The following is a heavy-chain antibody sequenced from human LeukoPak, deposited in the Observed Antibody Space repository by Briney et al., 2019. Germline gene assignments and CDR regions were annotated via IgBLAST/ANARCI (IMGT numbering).Heavy chain of an antibody. D-gene: IGHD3-16*01. Sequence: PGGSLRLSCVASGFSFTYAWMNWVRQPPGRGLEWVSVIYTGGSTYYADSVKGRFTVSRDNAKNTLYLQMSSLRAEDTAVYYCARDWAWGGFDHWGQGALVTVSS. J-gene: IGHJ4*02. CDR1: GFSFTYAW. CDR2: IYTGGST. V-gene: IGHV3-66*01. CDR3: ARDWAWGGFDH.